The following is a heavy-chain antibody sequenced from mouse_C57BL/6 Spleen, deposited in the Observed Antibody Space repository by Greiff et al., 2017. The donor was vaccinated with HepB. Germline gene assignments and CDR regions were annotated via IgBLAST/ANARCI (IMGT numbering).Heavy chain of an antibody. CDR3: ARSMRDGYYWFAY. J-gene: IGHJ3*01. CDR2: IYPGSGST. V-gene: IGHV1-55*01. D-gene: IGHD2-3*01. Sequence: QVQLQQPGAELVKPGASVKMSCKASGYTFTSYWITWVKQRPGQGLEWIGDIYPGSGSTNYNEKFKSKATLTVDTSSSTAYMQLSSLTSEDSAVYYWARSMRDGYYWFAYWGQGTLVTVSA. CDR1: GYTFTSYW.